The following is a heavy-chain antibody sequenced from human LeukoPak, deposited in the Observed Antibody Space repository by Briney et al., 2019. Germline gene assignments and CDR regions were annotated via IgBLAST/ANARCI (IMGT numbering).Heavy chain of an antibody. CDR2: LYASGST. Sequence: SETLSLTCIVSGGSISSFYWSWIRQTAGKGLEWIGRLYASGSTNYNPSLKNRVTMSVDTSKTQFSLKLSSVTAADTAVYYCARVKIGVQLWSLDYWGQGTLVTVSS. CDR1: GGSISSFY. CDR3: ARVKIGVQLWSLDY. V-gene: IGHV4-4*07. J-gene: IGHJ4*02. D-gene: IGHD5-18*01.